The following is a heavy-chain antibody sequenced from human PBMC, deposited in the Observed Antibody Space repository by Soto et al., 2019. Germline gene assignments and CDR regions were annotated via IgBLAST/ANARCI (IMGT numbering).Heavy chain of an antibody. CDR2: ISGSGGST. Sequence: EVQLLESGGGLVQPGGSLRLSCAASGFSFSTYAMHWVRQAPGKGLEWVSAISGSGGSTYYAASVKGRFTISRANSKSTLHLQMYLLRAEDTAVYYCDKVTFDFWDGYEYWGQGSLVTVS. D-gene: IGHD3-3*01. CDR1: GFSFSTYA. CDR3: DKVTFDFWDGYEY. V-gene: IGHV3-23*01. J-gene: IGHJ4*02.